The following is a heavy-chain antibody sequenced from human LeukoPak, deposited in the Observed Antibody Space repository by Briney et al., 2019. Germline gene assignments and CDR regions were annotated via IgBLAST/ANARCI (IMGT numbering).Heavy chain of an antibody. V-gene: IGHV3-9*03. Sequence: GGSLRLSCAASGFTFDDYAMHWVRQAPGKGLEWVSGISWNSGSIGYADSVKGRFTISRDNAKNSLYLQMNSLRAEDMALYYCAKDSGSYRSGIDYWGQGTLVTVSS. D-gene: IGHD1-26*01. CDR2: ISWNSGSI. J-gene: IGHJ4*02. CDR1: GFTFDDYA. CDR3: AKDSGSYRSGIDY.